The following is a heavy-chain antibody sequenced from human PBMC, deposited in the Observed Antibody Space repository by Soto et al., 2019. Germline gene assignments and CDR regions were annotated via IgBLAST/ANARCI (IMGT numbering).Heavy chain of an antibody. CDR3: GRDPPGEGAAMFDL. Sequence: QVQLVQSGAEVKKPGASVKVSCKASGYTFSNYGISWVRQAPGQGLEWMGGISAYNGNIKFAQKLQGRVTMTTDTFTSTAYMELRSLRSDDTAVYYCGRDPPGEGAAMFDLWGQGTLVTVSS. V-gene: IGHV1-18*01. J-gene: IGHJ5*02. D-gene: IGHD3-10*01. CDR2: ISAYNGNI. CDR1: GYTFSNYG.